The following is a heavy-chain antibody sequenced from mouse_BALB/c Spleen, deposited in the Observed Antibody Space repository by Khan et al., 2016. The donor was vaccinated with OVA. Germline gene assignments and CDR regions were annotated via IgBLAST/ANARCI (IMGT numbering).Heavy chain of an antibody. CDR3: TNGNYGWFAY. CDR1: VFTFSSFV. J-gene: IGHJ3*01. V-gene: IGHV5-9-1*01. D-gene: IGHD2-1*01. CDR2: ISSAATYT. Sequence: EVELVESGGGLVEPGGSLKLSCAASVFTFSSFVMYWVRQTPEKRLEWVATISSAATYTYYPDSVKGRFTISRDTAQNTLYLQMNSLRSDDTAIYYCTNGNYGWFAYWGQGTLVTVST.